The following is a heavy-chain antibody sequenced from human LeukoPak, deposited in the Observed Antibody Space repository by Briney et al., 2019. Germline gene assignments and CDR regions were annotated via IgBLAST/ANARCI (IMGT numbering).Heavy chain of an antibody. CDR3: ARGDNGWYEYYFDY. V-gene: IGHV3-21*01. CDR1: GFTFSSYS. J-gene: IGHJ4*02. CDR2: ISSSSSYI. Sequence: GGSLRLSCAASGFTFSSYSMNWVRLAPGEGLEWVSSISSSSSYIYYADSVKGRFTISRDNAKNSLYLQMNSLRAEDTAVYYCARGDNGWYEYYFDYWGQGTLVTVSS. D-gene: IGHD6-19*01.